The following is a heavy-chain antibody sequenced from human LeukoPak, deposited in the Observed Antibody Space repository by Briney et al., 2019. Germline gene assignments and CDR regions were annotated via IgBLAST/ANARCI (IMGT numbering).Heavy chain of an antibody. Sequence: SETLSLTCAVYGGSFSGYYWSWIRQPPGKGLEWIGEINRSGSTNYNPSLKSRVTISVDTSKNQFSLKLSSVTAADTAVYYCANSGYDPFYFDYWGQGTLVTVSS. J-gene: IGHJ4*02. CDR3: ANSGYDPFYFDY. CDR2: INRSGST. CDR1: GGSFSGYY. D-gene: IGHD5-12*01. V-gene: IGHV4-34*01.